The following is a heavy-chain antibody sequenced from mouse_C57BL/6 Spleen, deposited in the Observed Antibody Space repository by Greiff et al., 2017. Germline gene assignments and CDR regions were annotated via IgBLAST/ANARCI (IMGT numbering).Heavy chain of an antibody. V-gene: IGHV5-16*01. CDR1: GFTFSDYY. CDR3: ARAANFYFDY. D-gene: IGHD4-1*01. CDR2: INYDGSST. Sequence: EVQVVESEGGLVQPGSSMKLSCTASGFTFSDYYMAWVRQVPEKGLEWVANINYDGSSTYYLDSLKSRFIISRDNAKNILYLQMSSLKSEDTATYYCARAANFYFDYWGQGTTLTVSS. J-gene: IGHJ2*01.